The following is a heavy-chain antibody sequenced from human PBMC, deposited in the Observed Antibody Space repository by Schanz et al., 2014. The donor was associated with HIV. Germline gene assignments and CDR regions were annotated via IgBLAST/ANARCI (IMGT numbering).Heavy chain of an antibody. D-gene: IGHD3-16*01. V-gene: IGHV3-30*03. CDR3: ARVANWDYYGMDV. CDR2: ISYDGSNK. CDR1: GLTFSSYG. J-gene: IGHJ6*02. Sequence: QVQLVESGGGVVQPGRSLRLSCAGSGLTFSSYGMHWVRQAPGKGLEWVAVISYDGSNKYYADSVKGRFTISRDNSKNTLCLQMNSLRGEDTAVYYCARVANWDYYGMDVWGRGTTVTVSS.